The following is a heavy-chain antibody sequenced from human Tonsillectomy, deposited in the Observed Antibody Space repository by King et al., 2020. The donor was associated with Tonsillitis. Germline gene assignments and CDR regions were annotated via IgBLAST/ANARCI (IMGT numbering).Heavy chain of an antibody. CDR3: ARDGGSGWYYYYYMDV. V-gene: IGHV1-69*09. J-gene: IGHJ6*03. CDR1: GGTFSSYA. Sequence: VQLVQSGAEVKKPGSSVKVSCKASGGTFSSYAINWVRQAPGQGLEWMGRIIPILGIPNYAQKFQGRVTITADKSTSTAYMELSSLRSEDTAVYYCARDGGSGWYYYYYMDVWGKGTTVTVSS. D-gene: IGHD6-19*01. CDR2: IIPILGIP.